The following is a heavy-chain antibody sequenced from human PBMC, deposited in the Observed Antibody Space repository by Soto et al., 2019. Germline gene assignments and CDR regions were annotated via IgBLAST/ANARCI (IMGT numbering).Heavy chain of an antibody. V-gene: IGHV4-31*03. CDR2: IHDSGTT. CDR1: GASISRGSYY. Sequence: QVLLQESGPGLVKPSQTLSVTCTVSGASISRGSYYWSWGRHHPGKGLECIGYIHDSGTTYYNAYLKSRILISRDTSSYRFSLRLPSVTAADTAVYYFAIGSPPVTTSCFDFWGQGLRVTVSS. D-gene: IGHD4-17*01. J-gene: IGHJ3*01. CDR3: AIGSPPVTTSCFDF.